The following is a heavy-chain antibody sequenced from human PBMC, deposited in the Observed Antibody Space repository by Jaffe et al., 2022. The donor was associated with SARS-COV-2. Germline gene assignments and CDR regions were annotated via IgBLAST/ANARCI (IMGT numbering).Heavy chain of an antibody. V-gene: IGHV4-61*02. CDR2: IYGTGST. J-gene: IGHJ4*02. D-gene: IGHD2-8*01. Sequence: QVQLQESGPGLVKPSQTLSLTCTVSGGSISSGSYYWSWIRQPAGKGLEWIGRIYGTGSTKYNPSLKSRITISVDTSRNQFSLRLSSVTAADTAVYYCATTVCINGICSIDYWGQGALVTVSS. CDR1: GGSISSGSYY. CDR3: ATTVCINGICSIDY.